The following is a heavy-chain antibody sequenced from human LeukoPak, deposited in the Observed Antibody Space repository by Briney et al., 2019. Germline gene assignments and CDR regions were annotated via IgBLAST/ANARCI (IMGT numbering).Heavy chain of an antibody. Sequence: GGSLRLSCAASGFTLRSYGMSWVRQAPGKGLEWVSGINSGGSPYYADSVKGRFTISRDNSKNTLYLQMNSLRVEDTAVYYCARVQREYYYDSSGIMGNWGQGTLVTVSS. CDR3: ARVQREYYYDSSGIMGN. J-gene: IGHJ4*02. V-gene: IGHV3-66*02. CDR1: GFTLRSYG. D-gene: IGHD3-22*01. CDR2: INSGGSP.